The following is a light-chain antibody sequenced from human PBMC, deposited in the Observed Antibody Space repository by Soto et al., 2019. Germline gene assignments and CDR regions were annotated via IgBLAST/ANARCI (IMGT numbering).Light chain of an antibody. CDR3: QEYNNWHPIT. Sequence: EIVMTQSPATLSVSPGERSTLSCRSSQSLSNKLAWYQQKPGQAPRLLIYGASTRATGIPARFSGSGSGTEFTLTISSLQSEDFAVYYCQEYNNWHPITRGGGTKVDIK. J-gene: IGKJ4*01. CDR2: GAS. V-gene: IGKV3-15*01. CDR1: QSLSNK.